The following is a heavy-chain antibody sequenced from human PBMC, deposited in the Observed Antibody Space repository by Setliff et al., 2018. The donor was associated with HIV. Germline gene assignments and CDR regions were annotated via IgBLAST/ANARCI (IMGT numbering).Heavy chain of an antibody. Sequence: GGSLRLSCAASGFTFSSYSMNWVRQAPGKGLEWVSTISGSGDSTYYADSVKGRFTISRDNAKNSLHLQMNSLRAEDTAVYYCARTSVDSSGGDAFDIWGQGTMVTVSS. CDR1: GFTFSSYS. CDR2: ISGSGDST. D-gene: IGHD3-22*01. V-gene: IGHV3-21*04. CDR3: ARTSVDSSGGDAFDI. J-gene: IGHJ3*02.